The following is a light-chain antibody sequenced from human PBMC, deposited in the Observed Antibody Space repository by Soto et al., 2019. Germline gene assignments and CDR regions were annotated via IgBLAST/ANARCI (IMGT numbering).Light chain of an antibody. CDR3: QQYNYRPPA. J-gene: IGKJ5*01. CDR2: GAS. Sequence: EIVMTQSPATLSVSPGERAALSCRASQSVNSNLAWYQQTPGQAPRLLIYGASTRATGIPARFSGSGFGTEFTLTISSLKSEDFAVYYCQQYNYRPPAFGQGTRLEIK. CDR1: QSVNSN. V-gene: IGKV3-15*01.